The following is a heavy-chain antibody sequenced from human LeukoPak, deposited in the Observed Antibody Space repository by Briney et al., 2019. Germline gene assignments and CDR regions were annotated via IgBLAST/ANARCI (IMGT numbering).Heavy chain of an antibody. CDR3: ARDLNYYDSSGYYY. CDR1: GFTVSSNY. J-gene: IGHJ4*02. Sequence: PGGSLRLSCAASGFTVSSNYMHWVRQAPGKGLEWVAVISYDGSNKYYADSVKGRFTISRDNSKNTLYLQMNSLRAEDTAVYYCARDLNYYDSSGYYYWGQGTLVTVSS. D-gene: IGHD3-22*01. V-gene: IGHV3-30-3*01. CDR2: ISYDGSNK.